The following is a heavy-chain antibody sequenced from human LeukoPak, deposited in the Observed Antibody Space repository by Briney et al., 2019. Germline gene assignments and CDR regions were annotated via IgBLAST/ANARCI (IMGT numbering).Heavy chain of an antibody. J-gene: IGHJ4*02. CDR1: GGSISSYY. Sequence: SETLSLTCSVSGGSISSYYWGWIRQPPGKGLEWIGSIYYSGSTYYNPSLKSRVTISVDTSKNQFSLKLSSVTAADTAVYYCARLRGSYYKFDYWGQGTLVTVSS. D-gene: IGHD1-26*01. CDR3: ARLRGSYYKFDY. CDR2: IYYSGST. V-gene: IGHV4-39*01.